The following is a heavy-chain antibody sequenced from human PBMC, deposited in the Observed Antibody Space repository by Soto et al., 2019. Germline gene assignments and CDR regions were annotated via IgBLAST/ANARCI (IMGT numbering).Heavy chain of an antibody. CDR3: ARCLSVTLVDN. Sequence: QVQLQESGPGLVKPSQTLSLTCTVSGGSISTGGYYWTWIRQHPGKCLEWIGYIYYSGSTYYNPSLKSRVTISVDTSKNQFSLKLSSVTAADTAVYYCARCLSVTLVDNWGQGTLVTVSS. CDR1: GGSISTGGYY. D-gene: IGHD4-17*01. CDR2: IYYSGST. V-gene: IGHV4-31*03. J-gene: IGHJ4*02.